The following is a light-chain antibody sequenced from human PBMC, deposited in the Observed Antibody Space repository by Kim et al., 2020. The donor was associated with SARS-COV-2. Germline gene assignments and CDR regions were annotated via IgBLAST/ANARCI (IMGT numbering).Light chain of an antibody. V-gene: IGLV4-69*01. CDR3: QTWGTGIV. J-gene: IGLJ3*02. CDR2: LNSDGSH. Sequence: QLVLTQSPSASASLGASVKLTCTLSSGHSSYAIAWHQQQPEKGPRYLMRLNSDGSHSKGDGVPDRFPGSSAEGARYLTIFSLQSEEEADFYCQTWGTGIVFGGGTKLTVL. CDR1: SGHSSYA.